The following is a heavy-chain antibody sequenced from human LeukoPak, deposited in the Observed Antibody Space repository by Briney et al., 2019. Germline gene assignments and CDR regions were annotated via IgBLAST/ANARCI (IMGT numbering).Heavy chain of an antibody. Sequence: GGSLRLSCAASGFTFSSYSMSWVRQAPGKGLEWVSSISSSSSYIYYADSVKGRFTISRDNAKNSLYLQMNSLRAEDTALYYCAKKGRYGSGWLGGFDYWGQGTLVTVSS. CDR1: GFTFSSYS. CDR2: ISSSSSYI. CDR3: AKKGRYGSGWLGGFDY. V-gene: IGHV3-21*04. D-gene: IGHD6-19*01. J-gene: IGHJ4*02.